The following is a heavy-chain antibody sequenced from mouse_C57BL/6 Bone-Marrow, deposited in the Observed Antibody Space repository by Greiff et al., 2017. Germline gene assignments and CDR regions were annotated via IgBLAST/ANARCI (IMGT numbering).Heavy chain of an antibody. V-gene: IGHV1-9*01. CDR1: GYSFTGYW. D-gene: IGHD2-2*01. CDR3: AGGYDFYAMDY. J-gene: IGHJ4*01. CDR2: ILPGIGSN. Sequence: VQLLESGAELMKPGPSVTLSCKATGYSFTGYWIEWVKQRPGHGLEWIGDILPGIGSNNYNEKFKGQATFTADTSYNTAYMQLSSLTTEDSAIYYCAGGYDFYAMDYWGQGTSVTVSS.